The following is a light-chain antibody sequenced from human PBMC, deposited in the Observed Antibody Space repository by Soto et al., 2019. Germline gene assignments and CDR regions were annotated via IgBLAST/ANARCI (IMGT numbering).Light chain of an antibody. Sequence: IQLTQSPSSLSASVGDRVTITCRPSQGISSYLAWYQQKPGKAPKLLIYAASTLQSGVPSRFSGSGSGTDFTLTISSLQPEDFATYYCQQLNSYPRTFGQGTKLEIK. V-gene: IGKV1-9*01. J-gene: IGKJ2*01. CDR3: QQLNSYPRT. CDR1: QGISSY. CDR2: AAS.